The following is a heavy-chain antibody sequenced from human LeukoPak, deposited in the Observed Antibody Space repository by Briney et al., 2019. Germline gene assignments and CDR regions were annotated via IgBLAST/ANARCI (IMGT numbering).Heavy chain of an antibody. Sequence: GGSLRLSGAASGFTFRSYSMNWVRQAPGKGLEWVSYISSSSSTIYYGDSVKGRFTISRDNAKNSLYLQMNSLRAEDTAVYYCARNPSAAMDYFDYWGQGTLVTVSS. D-gene: IGHD2-2*01. V-gene: IGHV3-48*04. CDR1: GFTFRSYS. CDR3: ARNPSAAMDYFDY. J-gene: IGHJ4*02. CDR2: ISSSSSTI.